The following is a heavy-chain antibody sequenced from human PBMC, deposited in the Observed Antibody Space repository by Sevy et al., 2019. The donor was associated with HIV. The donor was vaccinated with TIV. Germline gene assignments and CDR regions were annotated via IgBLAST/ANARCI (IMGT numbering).Heavy chain of an antibody. Sequence: GGSLRLSCAASVFTFSNYGMHWVRQVPGKGLEWVTFIRYDGSDKYYAASVKGRFTISRDDSKNTLYLQMDSLRAEDTAIYYCAKDLAGPGRRYFDYWGQGTLVTVSS. CDR2: IRYDGSDK. CDR3: AKDLAGPGRRYFDY. D-gene: IGHD6-13*01. V-gene: IGHV3-30*02. J-gene: IGHJ4*02. CDR1: VFTFSNYG.